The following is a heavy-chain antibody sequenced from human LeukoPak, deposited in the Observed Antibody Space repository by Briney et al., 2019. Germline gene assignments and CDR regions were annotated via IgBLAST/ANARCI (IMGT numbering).Heavy chain of an antibody. D-gene: IGHD3-10*01. CDR2: IKQDGSEK. Sequence: SGGSLKLSCAASGFTFSGSAMHWVRQAPGKGLEWVANIKQDGSEKYYVDSVKGRFTISRDNAKNSLYLQMNSLRAEDTAVYYCARERGSGSYHPFDPWGQGTLVTVSS. CDR1: GFTFSGSA. J-gene: IGHJ5*02. V-gene: IGHV3-7*01. CDR3: ARERGSGSYHPFDP.